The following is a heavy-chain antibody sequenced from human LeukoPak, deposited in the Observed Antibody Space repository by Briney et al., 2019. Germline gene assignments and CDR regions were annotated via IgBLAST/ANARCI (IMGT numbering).Heavy chain of an antibody. D-gene: IGHD3-10*01. Sequence: ASVKVSCKASGYTFTTYAMHWVRQAPGQRLEWMGWINAGNGNTRYSQKFQGRVTITRDTSATTAYMELSSLRSEDTAVYYCARVWFGEAINIDDASDIWGQGTMVTVSS. V-gene: IGHV1-3*01. CDR3: ARVWFGEAINIDDASDI. CDR2: INAGNGNT. CDR1: GYTFTTYA. J-gene: IGHJ3*02.